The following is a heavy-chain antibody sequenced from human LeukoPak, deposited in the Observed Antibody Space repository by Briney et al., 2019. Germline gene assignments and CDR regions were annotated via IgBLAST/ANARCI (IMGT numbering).Heavy chain of an antibody. CDR1: GFTFSSYS. CDR2: ISSSRSYI. CDR3: ARDRDYYDSSLQVLWY. D-gene: IGHD3-22*01. J-gene: IGHJ4*02. V-gene: IGHV3-21*01. Sequence: GGSLRLSCAASGFTFSSYSMNWVRQAPGKGLEWVSSISSSRSYIYYADSVKGRFTISRDNAKNSLYLQMNSLRAEDTAVYYCARDRDYYDSSLQVLWYWGQGTLVTVSS.